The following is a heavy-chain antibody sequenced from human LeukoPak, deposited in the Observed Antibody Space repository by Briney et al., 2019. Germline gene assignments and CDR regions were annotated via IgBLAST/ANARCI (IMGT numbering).Heavy chain of an antibody. CDR2: IYYSGST. J-gene: IGHJ5*02. Sequence: SETLSLTCTVSGGSISSGDYYWSWIRQPPGKGLEWIGYIYYSGSTYYNPSLRSRVTISVDTSKNQFSLKLSSVTAADTAVYYCARAEDGYSNWFDPWGQGTLVTVSS. D-gene: IGHD5-24*01. CDR1: GGSISSGDYY. CDR3: ARAEDGYSNWFDP. V-gene: IGHV4-30-4*08.